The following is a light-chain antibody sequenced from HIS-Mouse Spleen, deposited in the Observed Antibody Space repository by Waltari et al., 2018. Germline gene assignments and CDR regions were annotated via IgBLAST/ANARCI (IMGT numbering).Light chain of an antibody. J-gene: IGLJ2*01. Sequence: SYDLTQPPSVSVSPGQTARITCSGDACPKQYAYWYQQKPVQAPVLVIYKDSERPSGIPERFSGSSSGTTVTLTISGVQAEDEADYYCQSADSSGTYVVFGGGTKLTVL. V-gene: IGLV3-25*03. CDR2: KDS. CDR1: ACPKQY. CDR3: QSADSSGTYVV.